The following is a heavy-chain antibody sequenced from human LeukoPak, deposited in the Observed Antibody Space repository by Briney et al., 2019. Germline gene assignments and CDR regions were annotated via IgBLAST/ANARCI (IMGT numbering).Heavy chain of an antibody. CDR3: ARDRSGSYRGWFDP. CDR1: GGSISSYY. CDR2: IYTSGST. Sequence: PSETLSLTCTVSGGSISSYYWSWIRQPAGKGLEWIGRIYTSGSTNYNPSLKSRVNMSVDTSKNQFSLKLSSVTAADTAVYYCARDRSGSYRGWFDPWGQGTLVTVSS. J-gene: IGHJ5*02. V-gene: IGHV4-4*07. D-gene: IGHD1-26*01.